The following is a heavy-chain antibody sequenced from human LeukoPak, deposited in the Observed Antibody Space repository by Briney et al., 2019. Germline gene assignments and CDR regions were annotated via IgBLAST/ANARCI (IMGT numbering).Heavy chain of an antibody. CDR3: ARGSPDCSGGSCYFDY. Sequence: SETLSLTCAVYGGSFSGYYWCWIRQPPGKGQEWMGESNHSGSTNYNPSLKSRVTISVDTSKNQSSLKLSSVTAADTAVYYCARGSPDCSGGSCYFDYWGQGTLVTVSS. J-gene: IGHJ4*02. V-gene: IGHV4-34*01. CDR1: GGSFSGYY. CDR2: SNHSGST. D-gene: IGHD2-15*01.